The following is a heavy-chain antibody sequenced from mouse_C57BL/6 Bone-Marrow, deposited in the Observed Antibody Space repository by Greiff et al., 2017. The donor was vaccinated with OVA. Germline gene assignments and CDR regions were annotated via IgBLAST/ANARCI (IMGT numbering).Heavy chain of an antibody. J-gene: IGHJ3*01. V-gene: IGHV1-64*01. CDR3: ARRGIGGYSWFAC. Sequence: QVQLQQPGAELVKPGASVKLSCKASGYTFTSYWMHWVKQRPGQGLEWIGMIHPNSGSTNYNEKFKSKATLTVDKSSSTAYMQLSSLTSEDSAVYYCARRGIGGYSWFACWGQGTLVTVSA. CDR1: GYTFTSYW. CDR2: IHPNSGST. D-gene: IGHD2-3*01.